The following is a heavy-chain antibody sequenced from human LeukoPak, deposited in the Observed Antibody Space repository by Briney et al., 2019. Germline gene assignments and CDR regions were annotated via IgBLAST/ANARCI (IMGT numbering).Heavy chain of an antibody. CDR1: GYTFANFG. Sequence: ASVKVSCKASGYTFANFGITWVRQAPGQGLEWVGWISVYNGNTNYAQNLQGRVTLTTDTSTSTAYMELRSLRSDDTALYYCARTCSSSSCYMVHWGQGTLVTVSS. CDR2: ISVYNGNT. J-gene: IGHJ4*02. CDR3: ARTCSSSSCYMVH. D-gene: IGHD2-2*02. V-gene: IGHV1-18*01.